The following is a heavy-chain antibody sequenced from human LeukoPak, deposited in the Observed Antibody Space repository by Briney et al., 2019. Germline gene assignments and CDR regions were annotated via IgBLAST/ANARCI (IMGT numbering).Heavy chain of an antibody. CDR1: GGSISSYY. V-gene: IGHV4-4*07. J-gene: IGHJ5*02. CDR3: ARVGETGGNSGGWFDP. Sequence: AETLSLTCTVSGGSISSYYWSWIRQPAGKGLEWIGRIYTSGSTNYNPSLKSRVTISVDKSKNQFSLKLSSVTAADTAVYYCARVGETGGNSGGWFDPWGQGTLVTVSS. CDR2: IYTSGST. D-gene: IGHD4-23*01.